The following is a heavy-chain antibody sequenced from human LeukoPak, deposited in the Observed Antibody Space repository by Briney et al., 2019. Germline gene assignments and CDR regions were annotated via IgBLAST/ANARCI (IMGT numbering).Heavy chain of an antibody. J-gene: IGHJ2*01. CDR3: ARARRGSYWVWYFDL. Sequence: WASVKVSCKASGYTFTSYYMHWVRQAPGQGLEWMGGFDPEDGETIYAQKFQGRVTMTEDTSTDTAYMELSSLRSEDTAVYYCARARRGSYWVWYFDLWGRGTLVTVSS. CDR1: GYTFTSYY. V-gene: IGHV1-24*01. CDR2: FDPEDGET. D-gene: IGHD3-10*01.